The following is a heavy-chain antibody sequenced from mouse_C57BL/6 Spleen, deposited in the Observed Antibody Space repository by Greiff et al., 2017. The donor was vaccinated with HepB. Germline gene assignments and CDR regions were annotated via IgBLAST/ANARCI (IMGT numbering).Heavy chain of an antibody. CDR1: GFTFSSYT. CDR2: ISGGGGNT. J-gene: IGHJ3*01. Sequence: EVKLMESGGGLVKPGGSLKLSCAASGFTFSSYTMSWVRQTPEKRLEWVATISGGGGNTYYPDSVKGRFTISRDNAKNTLYLQMSSLRSEDTALYYCARHDGLGAWFAYWGQGTLVTVSA. V-gene: IGHV5-9*01. D-gene: IGHD2-4*01. CDR3: ARHDGLGAWFAY.